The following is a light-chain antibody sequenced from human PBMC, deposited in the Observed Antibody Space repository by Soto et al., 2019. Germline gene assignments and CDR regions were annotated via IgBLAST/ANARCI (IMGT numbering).Light chain of an antibody. J-gene: IGLJ2*01. CDR2: EVS. V-gene: IGLV2-14*01. CDR1: SSDTAGYNY. Sequence: QSVLTQPASVSGSPGQSITISCTGTSSDTAGYNYVSWYQQHPGKAPKLMIYEVSNRPSGVSNRFSGSQSGNTASLTISGLQAEDEADYYCSSYTSSSTLVFGGGTKVTVL. CDR3: SSYTSSSTLV.